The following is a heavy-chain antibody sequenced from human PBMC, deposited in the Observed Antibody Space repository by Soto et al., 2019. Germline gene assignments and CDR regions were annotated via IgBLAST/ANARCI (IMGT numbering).Heavy chain of an antibody. D-gene: IGHD1-1*01. CDR3: ARDDLSGTGTSFD. J-gene: IGHJ4*02. CDR1: GYTFTSYA. V-gene: IGHV1-3*01. Sequence: ASVKVSCKASGYTFTSYAMHWVRQAPGQRLEWMGWINAGNGNTKYSQRFQGRVTITRDTSASTAYMELSSLRSEDTAVYYCARDDLSGTGTSFDWGQGTLVTVSS. CDR2: INAGNGNT.